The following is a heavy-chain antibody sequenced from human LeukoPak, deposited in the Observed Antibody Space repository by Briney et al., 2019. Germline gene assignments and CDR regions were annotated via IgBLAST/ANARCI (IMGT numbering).Heavy chain of an antibody. D-gene: IGHD5-24*01. J-gene: IGHJ3*02. Sequence: GESLKISCKGSGYSFTSYWIGWVRQMPGKGLEWMGIIYPGDSDTRYSPSFQGQVTISADKSISTAYLQWSSLKASDTAMYYCATTVEMATIGDFNAFDIWGQGTTVTVSS. CDR3: ATTVEMATIGDFNAFDI. CDR1: GYSFTSYW. CDR2: IYPGDSDT. V-gene: IGHV5-51*01.